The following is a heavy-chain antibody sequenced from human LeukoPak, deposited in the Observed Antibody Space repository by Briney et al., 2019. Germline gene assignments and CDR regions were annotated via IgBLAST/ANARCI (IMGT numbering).Heavy chain of an antibody. Sequence: GGSLRLSCAASGFTFDDYGMSWVRQAPGKGLEWVSGINWNGGSTGYADSVKGRFTISRDNAKNSLYLQMNSLRAEDTAVYYCARGRGRSSSWFNFDYWGQGTLVTVSS. J-gene: IGHJ4*02. CDR3: ARGRGRSSSWFNFDY. D-gene: IGHD6-13*01. V-gene: IGHV3-20*04. CDR2: INWNGGST. CDR1: GFTFDDYG.